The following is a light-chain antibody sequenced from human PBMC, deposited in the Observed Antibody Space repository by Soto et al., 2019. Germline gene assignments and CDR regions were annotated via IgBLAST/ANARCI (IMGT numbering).Light chain of an antibody. J-gene: IGKJ5*01. CDR3: QHYTTSSLT. CDR1: QSVSSSY. Sequence: ETVMTQSPATLSVSPGERATLSCRASQSVSSSYLSWYQQKPGQAPGLLIYGGYTRATGIPDRFSGAGSGTDFTLTISRLEPEDFAVYYCQHYTTSSLTFGQGTRLEIK. CDR2: GGY. V-gene: IGKV3-20*01.